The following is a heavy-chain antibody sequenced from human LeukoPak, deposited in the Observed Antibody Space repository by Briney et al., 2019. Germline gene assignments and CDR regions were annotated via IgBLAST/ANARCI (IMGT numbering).Heavy chain of an antibody. V-gene: IGHV3-74*01. J-gene: IGHJ5*02. D-gene: IGHD2-15*01. CDR3: ARAHKCSGGSCYNWFDP. CDR2: INSDGSST. CDR1: GFTFSSYW. Sequence: GRSLRLSCAASGFTFSSYWMHWVRQAPGKGLVWVSRINSDGSSTSYADSVKGRFTISRDNAKNTLYLQMNSLRAEDTAVYYCARAHKCSGGSCYNWFDPWGQGTLVTVSS.